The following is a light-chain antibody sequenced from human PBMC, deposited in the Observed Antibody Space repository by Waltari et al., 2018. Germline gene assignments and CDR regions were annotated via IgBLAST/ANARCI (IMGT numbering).Light chain of an antibody. V-gene: IGLV2-11*01. CDR3: CSYAGP. CDR1: SSDVGGYTY. Sequence: QSALTQPRSVSGSPGQSVAISCTGTSSDVGGYTYVSWYQQHPGKAPQLMVYDVTKRPPGVPDRCSGSKSGNTASLTISGLQADDEADYYCCSYAGPFGGGTKLTVL. J-gene: IGLJ2*01. CDR2: DVT.